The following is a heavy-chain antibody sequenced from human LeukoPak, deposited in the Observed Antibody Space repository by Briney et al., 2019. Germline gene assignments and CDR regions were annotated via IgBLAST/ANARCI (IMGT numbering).Heavy chain of an antibody. CDR1: GGSISSYY. V-gene: IGHV4-59*01. CDR2: IYYSGST. J-gene: IGHJ4*02. D-gene: IGHD3-22*01. Sequence: SETLSLTCTVSGGSISSYYWSWIRQPPGKGLEWIGYIYYSGSTNYNPSLKSRVTISVDTSKNQFSLKLSSVTAADTAVYYCARAGYYYDSSGYLGRHFDYWGQGTLVTVSS. CDR3: ARAGYYYDSSGYLGRHFDY.